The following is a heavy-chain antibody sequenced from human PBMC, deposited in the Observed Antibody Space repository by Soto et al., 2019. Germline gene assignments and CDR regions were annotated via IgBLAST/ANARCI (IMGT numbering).Heavy chain of an antibody. D-gene: IGHD5-12*01. J-gene: IGHJ6*01. Sequence: SETLSLTCAVYGGSFSGYYWSWIRQPPGKGLEWIGEINHSGSTNYNPSLKSRVTISVDTSKNQFSLKLSSVTAADTAVYYCARGVARVATITAAYYYGMDVWGQGNPGHRLL. CDR2: INHSGST. CDR3: ARGVARVATITAAYYYGMDV. V-gene: IGHV4-34*01. CDR1: GGSFSGYY.